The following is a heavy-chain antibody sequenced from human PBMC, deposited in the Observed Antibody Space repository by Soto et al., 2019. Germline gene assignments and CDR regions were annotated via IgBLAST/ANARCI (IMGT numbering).Heavy chain of an antibody. J-gene: IGHJ4*02. Sequence: GASVKVSCEASGYTFTSYGISWVRQAPGQGLEWMGWISAGNGNTNYAQKFQGRVTITRDTSTSTAYMELSSLRSEDTAVYYCARAYCSGGSCYRFSPFDYWGQGTLVTV. CDR1: GYTFTSYG. V-gene: IGHV1-18*01. CDR3: ARAYCSGGSCYRFSPFDY. D-gene: IGHD2-15*01. CDR2: ISAGNGNT.